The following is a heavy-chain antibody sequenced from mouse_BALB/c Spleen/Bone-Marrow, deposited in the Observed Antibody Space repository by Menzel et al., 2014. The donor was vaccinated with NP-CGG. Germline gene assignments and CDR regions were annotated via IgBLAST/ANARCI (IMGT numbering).Heavy chain of an antibody. Sequence: QVQLKESGAELVRPGSSVKISCKASGYAFSSYWMNNQKPGQGLEWIGQIYPGDSDTDYNGKFKGKATLTADKSSNTAYMQLTSLTSEDSAVYFCARGGISVDYWGQGTTLTVSS. CDR3: ARGGISVDY. J-gene: IGHJ2*01. V-gene: IGHV1-80*01. CDR2: IYPGDSDT. CDR1: GYAFSSYW.